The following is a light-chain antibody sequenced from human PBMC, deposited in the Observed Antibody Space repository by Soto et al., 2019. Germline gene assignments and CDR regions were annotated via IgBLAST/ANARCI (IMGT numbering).Light chain of an antibody. V-gene: IGLV2-14*01. CDR1: SSDVGGYNY. Sequence: ALTQPASVSGSPGQSITISCTGTSSDVGGYNYVSWYQQHPGKAPKLMIYEVRNRPSGISNRFSGSKSGNTASLTISGLQAEDEADYYCTSYTSSSPYVFGTGTKGTVL. J-gene: IGLJ1*01. CDR3: TSYTSSSPYV. CDR2: EVR.